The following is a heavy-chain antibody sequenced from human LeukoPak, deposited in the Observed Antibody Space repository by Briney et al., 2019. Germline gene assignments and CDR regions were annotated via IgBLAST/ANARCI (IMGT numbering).Heavy chain of an antibody. V-gene: IGHV3-13*01. CDR2: IGTAGDT. J-gene: IGHJ5*02. CDR3: ARERRGWFDP. CDR1: GFTFSSYD. Sequence: TGGSLRLSCATSGFTFSSYDMHWVRQATGKGPEWVSAIGTAGDTYYPGSVKGRFTISRENAKNSLCLQMNSLRAGDTAVYYCARERRGWFDPWGQGTLVTVSS.